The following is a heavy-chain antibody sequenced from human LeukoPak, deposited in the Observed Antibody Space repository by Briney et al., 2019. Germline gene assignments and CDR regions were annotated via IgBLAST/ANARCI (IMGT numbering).Heavy chain of an antibody. CDR1: GGSISSGDYY. D-gene: IGHD3-22*01. CDR2: IYYSGST. J-gene: IGHJ3*02. Sequence: SETLSLTCTVSGGSISSGDYYWSWIRQPPGKGLEWIGYIYYSGSTYYNPSLESRVTISVDTSKNQFSLKLSSVTAADTAVYYCAVRSYYYDSSGYYYGVGAFDIWGQGTMVTVSS. V-gene: IGHV4-30-4*01. CDR3: AVRSYYYDSSGYYYGVGAFDI.